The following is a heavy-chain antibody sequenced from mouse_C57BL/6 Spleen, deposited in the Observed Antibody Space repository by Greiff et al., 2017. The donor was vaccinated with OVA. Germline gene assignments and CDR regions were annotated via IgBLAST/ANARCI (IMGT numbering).Heavy chain of an antibody. D-gene: IGHD6-1*01. CDR3: ARSRCLSRGAMDY. CDR2: IDPSDSYT. V-gene: IGHV1-69*01. CDR1: GYTFTSYW. J-gene: IGHJ4*01. Sequence: QVQLKQPGAELVMPGASVKLSCKASGYTFTSYWMHWVKQRPGQGLEWIGEIDPSDSYTNYNQKFKGKSTLTVDKSSSTAYMQLSSLTSEDSAVYYCARSRCLSRGAMDYWGQGTSVTVSS.